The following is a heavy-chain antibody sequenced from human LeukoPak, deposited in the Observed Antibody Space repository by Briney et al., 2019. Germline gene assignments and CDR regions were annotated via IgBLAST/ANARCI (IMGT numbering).Heavy chain of an antibody. CDR3: VKPRIIGLGWAQFDY. CDR2: VEFDGSDE. V-gene: IGHV3-30-3*02. CDR1: GFTFSNFV. J-gene: IGHJ4*02. Sequence: PGGSLRLSCAASGFTFSNFVMDWVRQAPGRGLEWVAAVEFDGSDEYYADSVKGRCTISRDNSKNTVYLQMNSLRAEDTAIYYCVKPRIIGLGWAQFDYWGQGSLVTVSS. D-gene: IGHD2-15*01.